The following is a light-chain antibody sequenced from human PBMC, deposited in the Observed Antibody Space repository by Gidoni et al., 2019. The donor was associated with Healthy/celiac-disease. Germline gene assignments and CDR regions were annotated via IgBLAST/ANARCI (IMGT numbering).Light chain of an antibody. CDR1: SSDVGSYNR. Sequence: QSALTQPPSVSGSPGQSVTIPCTGTSSDVGSYNRFSWYQQPPGTAPKLMIYEVSNRPSGVPDRFSGSKSGNTASLTISGLQAEDEADYYCSLYTSSSTFVFGGGTKLTVL. J-gene: IGLJ2*01. CDR2: EVS. CDR3: SLYTSSSTFV. V-gene: IGLV2-18*01.